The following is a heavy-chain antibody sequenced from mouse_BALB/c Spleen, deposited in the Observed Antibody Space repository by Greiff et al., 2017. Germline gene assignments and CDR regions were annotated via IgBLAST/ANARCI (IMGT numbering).Heavy chain of an antibody. Sequence: VQLQQSGPGLVKPSQSLSLTCTVTGYSITSDYAWNWIRQFPGNKLEWMGYISYSGSTSYNPSLKSRISITRDTSKNQFFLQLNSVTTEDTATYYCARELRFAYWGQGTLVTVSA. CDR3: ARELRFAY. J-gene: IGHJ3*01. CDR2: ISYSGST. CDR1: GYSITSDYA. V-gene: IGHV3-2*02.